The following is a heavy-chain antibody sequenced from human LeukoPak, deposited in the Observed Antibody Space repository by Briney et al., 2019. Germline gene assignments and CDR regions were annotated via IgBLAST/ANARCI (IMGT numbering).Heavy chain of an antibody. V-gene: IGHV3-21*01. J-gene: IGHJ3*02. Sequence: GGSLRLSCAASGFTLSSYSMSWVRQAPGKGLEWVSSISSSSSYIYYADSVKGRFTISRDNAKNSLYLQMNSLRVEDTAVYYCARNLFLYSSRPGVPLVAFDIWGQGTMVTVSS. CDR1: GFTLSSYS. D-gene: IGHD6-13*01. CDR2: ISSSSSYI. CDR3: ARNLFLYSSRPGVPLVAFDI.